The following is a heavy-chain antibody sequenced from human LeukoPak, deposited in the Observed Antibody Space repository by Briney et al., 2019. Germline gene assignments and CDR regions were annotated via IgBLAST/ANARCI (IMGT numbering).Heavy chain of an antibody. CDR1: GFTFSDYS. V-gene: IGHV3-48*04. D-gene: IGHD5-12*01. Sequence: GGSLRLSCAASGFTFSDYSMNWVRQAPGKGLEWISYVGISSGNTKYADSVKGRFTISGDSAKNSVFLQMNSLRVEDTAVSYCARDHRYAFDNWGQGTLVTVSS. CDR2: VGISSGNT. J-gene: IGHJ4*02. CDR3: ARDHRYAFDN.